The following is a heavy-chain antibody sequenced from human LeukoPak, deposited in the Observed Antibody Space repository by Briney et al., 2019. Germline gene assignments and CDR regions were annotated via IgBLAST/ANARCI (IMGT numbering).Heavy chain of an antibody. D-gene: IGHD2-2*01. CDR3: AKEPREYCSSTSCPNWIDP. CDR1: GFTFSSYA. CDR2: ISASGGTT. V-gene: IGHV3-23*01. Sequence: GGSLRLSCAASGFTFSSYAMGWVRQAPGKGLEWVSAISASGGTTYYADSVKGRFTTSRDNSKNTLYLQTSSLRAEDTAVYYCAKEPREYCSSTSCPNWIDPWGQGTLVTVSS. J-gene: IGHJ5*02.